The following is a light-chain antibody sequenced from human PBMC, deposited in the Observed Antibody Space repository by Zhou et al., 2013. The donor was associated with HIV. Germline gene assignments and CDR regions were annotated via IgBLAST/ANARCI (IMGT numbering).Light chain of an antibody. CDR3: QQYNTYPWT. V-gene: IGKV1-5*03. Sequence: DIQMTQSPSSLSASVGDRVTITCRASQSITTYLAWFQQTPGKAPKLLISKASNLESGVPSRFSGSGSGTEFTLTISSLQPDDFATYYCQQYNTYPWTFGQGTKVEVK. CDR1: QSITTY. CDR2: KAS. J-gene: IGKJ1*01.